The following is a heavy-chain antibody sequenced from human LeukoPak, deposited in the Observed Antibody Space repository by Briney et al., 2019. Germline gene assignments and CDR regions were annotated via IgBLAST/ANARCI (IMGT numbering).Heavy chain of an antibody. CDR3: ARDRKPRLHYYDSSGYSPGD. CDR1: GFIFNNYG. V-gene: IGHV3-30*03. J-gene: IGHJ4*02. D-gene: IGHD3-22*01. CDR2: ISYDGSNK. Sequence: GGSLRLSCAASGFIFNNYGLTWVRQAPGKGPEWVAVISYDGSNKYYADSVKGRFTVSRDNSKNTLYLQMNSLRAEDTAVYYCARDRKPRLHYYDSSGYSPGDWGQGTLVTVSS.